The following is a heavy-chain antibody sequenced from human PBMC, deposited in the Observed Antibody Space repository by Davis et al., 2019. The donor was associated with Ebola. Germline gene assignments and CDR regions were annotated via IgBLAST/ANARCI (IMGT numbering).Heavy chain of an antibody. D-gene: IGHD2-15*01. J-gene: IGHJ6*02. V-gene: IGHV3-48*02. CDR1: GFTFSSSS. Sequence: PGGSLRLSCAASGFTFSSSSMNWVRQAPGKGLEWVSYISSSSSTIYYADSVKGRFNISRDNAKNSLYLQMNSLRDEDTAVYYCAGQRYCSGGSCYSYPGASDYYYGMDVWGQGTTVTVSS. CDR3: AGQRYCSGGSCYSYPGASDYYYGMDV. CDR2: ISSSSSTI.